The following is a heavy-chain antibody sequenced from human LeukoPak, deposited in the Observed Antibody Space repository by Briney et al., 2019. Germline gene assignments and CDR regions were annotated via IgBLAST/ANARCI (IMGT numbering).Heavy chain of an antibody. Sequence: INHSGSTNYNPSLKSRVTISVDTSKNQFSLKLSSVTAADTAVYYCARGRGYYYDSSGYPAYWGQGTLVTVSS. J-gene: IGHJ4*02. D-gene: IGHD3-22*01. V-gene: IGHV4-34*01. CDR3: ARGRGYYYDSSGYPAY. CDR2: INHSGST.